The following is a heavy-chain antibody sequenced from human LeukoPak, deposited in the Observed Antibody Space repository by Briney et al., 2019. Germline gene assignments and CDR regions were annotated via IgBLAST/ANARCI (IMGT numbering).Heavy chain of an antibody. CDR2: INSDGSST. Sequence: GGSLRLSCAASGFTFSSYWMHWVRQAPGKGLVWVSRINSDGSSTSYADSVKGRFTISRDNAKNTLYLQMNSLRAEDTAVYYCARVVLYYHPPYGMDFWGQGTTVTVSS. V-gene: IGHV3-74*01. CDR1: GFTFSSYW. D-gene: IGHD1-26*01. J-gene: IGHJ6*02. CDR3: ARVVLYYHPPYGMDF.